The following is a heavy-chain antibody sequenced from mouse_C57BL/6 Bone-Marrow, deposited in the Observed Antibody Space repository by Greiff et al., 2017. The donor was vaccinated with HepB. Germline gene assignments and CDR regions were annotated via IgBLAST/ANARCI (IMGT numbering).Heavy chain of an antibody. CDR2: ISSGGSYT. Sequence: EVKLVESGGDLVKPGGSLKLSCAASGFTFSSYGMSWVRQTPDKRLEWVATISSGGSYTYYPDSVKGRFTIARDNAKNTLYLQMSSLKSEDTAMYYCARQGGNWGQGTTLTVSS. V-gene: IGHV5-6*01. J-gene: IGHJ2*01. CDR3: ARQGGN. CDR1: GFTFSSYG.